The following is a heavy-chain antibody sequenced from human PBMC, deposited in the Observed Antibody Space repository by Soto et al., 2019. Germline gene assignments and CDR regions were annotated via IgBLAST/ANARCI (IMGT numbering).Heavy chain of an antibody. CDR3: ATGVAYSSSWILDY. D-gene: IGHD6-13*01. J-gene: IGHJ4*02. CDR2: IKQDGSEK. Sequence: EVQLVESGGGLVQPGGSLRLSCAASGFTFSSYWMSWVRQAPGQGLEWVANIKQDGSEKYYVDSVKGRFTISRNNAKNSLYLQMNGLRAEDPAVYYCATGVAYSSSWILDYWGQGTLVTVSS. CDR1: GFTFSSYW. V-gene: IGHV3-7*01.